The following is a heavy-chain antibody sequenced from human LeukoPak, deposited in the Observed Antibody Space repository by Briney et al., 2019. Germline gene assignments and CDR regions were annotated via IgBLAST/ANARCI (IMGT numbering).Heavy chain of an antibody. Sequence: SVKVSCKASRGTFSSYAISWVRQAPGQGLEWMGGIIPIFGTANYAQKFQGRVTITTDESTSTAYMELSSLRSEDTAVYYCARYLTAGGPRLNYYMDVWGKGTTVTVSS. V-gene: IGHV1-69*05. CDR2: IIPIFGTA. CDR3: ARYLTAGGPRLNYYMDV. J-gene: IGHJ6*03. D-gene: IGHD2-2*01. CDR1: RGTFSSYA.